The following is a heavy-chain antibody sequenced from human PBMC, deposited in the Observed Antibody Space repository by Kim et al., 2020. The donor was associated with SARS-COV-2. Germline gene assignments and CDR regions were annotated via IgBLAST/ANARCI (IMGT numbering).Heavy chain of an antibody. J-gene: IGHJ4*01. Sequence: SETLSLTCTVSNGSVNSKSYYWGWIRQPPEKGLEWIGSNYYTGNTYYNPSLKSRVTISLDPSKNQFYLRMNSMTAADTAIYSCARLVLSGQHRPDYWG. CDR3: ARLVLSGQHRPDY. CDR2: NYYTGNT. CDR1: NGSVNSKSYY. V-gene: IGHV4-39*01. D-gene: IGHD3-10*01.